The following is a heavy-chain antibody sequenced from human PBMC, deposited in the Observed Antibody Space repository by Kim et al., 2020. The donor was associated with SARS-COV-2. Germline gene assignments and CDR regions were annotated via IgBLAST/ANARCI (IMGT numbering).Heavy chain of an antibody. CDR3: ARVLLWFGRNGMDV. D-gene: IGHD3-10*01. J-gene: IGHJ6*02. CDR1: GGSFSGYY. Sequence: SETLSLTCAVYGGSFSGYYWSWIRQPPGKGLEWIGEINHSGSTNYNPSLKSRVTISVDTSKNQFSLKLSSVTAADTAVYYCARVLLWFGRNGMDVWGQGTTVTVSS. CDR2: INHSGST. V-gene: IGHV4-34*01.